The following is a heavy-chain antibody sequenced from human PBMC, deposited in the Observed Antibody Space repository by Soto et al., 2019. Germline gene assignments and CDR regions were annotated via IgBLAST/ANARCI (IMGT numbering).Heavy chain of an antibody. CDR1: GFTFNNYA. J-gene: IGHJ6*01. V-gene: IGHV3-23*01. D-gene: IGHD2-8*02. Sequence: EVQLLESGGGLVQPGGSLRLSCAASGFTFNNYAMTWVRQAPGKELEWVSTISGSDDSTYYADSVKGRLTISRDNSKNALYLQMSSLRAEDTALYYCVKDWTGDTCPCMDVWGQGTTVTVSS. CDR3: VKDWTGDTCPCMDV. CDR2: ISGSDDST.